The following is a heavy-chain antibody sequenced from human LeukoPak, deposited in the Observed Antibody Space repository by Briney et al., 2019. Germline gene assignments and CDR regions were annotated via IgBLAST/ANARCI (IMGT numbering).Heavy chain of an antibody. D-gene: IGHD3-9*01. J-gene: IGHJ4*02. CDR1: GFTFSSYG. V-gene: IGHV3-33*06. CDR2: IWYDGSNK. CDR3: AKGPRGSQYYDTLTGYYRLDFDY. Sequence: GRSLRLSCAASGFTFSSYGMHWVRQAPGKGLEWVAVIWYDGSNKYYADSVKGRFTISRDNSKNTLYLQMNSLRAEDTAVYYCAKGPRGSQYYDTLTGYYRLDFDYWGQGTLVTVSS.